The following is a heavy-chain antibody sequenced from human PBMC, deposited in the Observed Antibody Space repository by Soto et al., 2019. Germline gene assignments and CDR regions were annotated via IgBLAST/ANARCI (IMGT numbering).Heavy chain of an antibody. CDR2: INHSGST. J-gene: IGHJ4*02. D-gene: IGHD2-2*01. CDR1: GGSFSGYY. V-gene: IGHV4-34*01. Sequence: SETLSLTCAVYGGSFSGYYWSWIRQPPGKGLEWIGEINHSGSTNYNPSLKSRVTISVDTSKNQFSLKLSSVTAADTAVYYCARTGRDCSSTSCKRGNYFDYWGQGTTVTVSS. CDR3: ARTGRDCSSTSCKRGNYFDY.